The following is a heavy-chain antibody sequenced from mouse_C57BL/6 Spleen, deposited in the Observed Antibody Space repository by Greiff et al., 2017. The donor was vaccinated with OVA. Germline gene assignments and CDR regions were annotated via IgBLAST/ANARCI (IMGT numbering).Heavy chain of an antibody. V-gene: IGHV1-82*01. J-gene: IGHJ2*01. D-gene: IGHD2-4*01. CDR1: GYAFSSSW. CDR3: ARSRDYGGYYFDY. Sequence: VQLQQSGPELVKPGASVKISCKASGYAFSSSWMNWVKQRPGKGLEWIGRIYPGDGDTNYNGKFKGKATLTADKSSGTAYMQLSSLTSEDSAVYFCARSRDYGGYYFDYWGQGTTLTVSS. CDR2: IYPGDGDT.